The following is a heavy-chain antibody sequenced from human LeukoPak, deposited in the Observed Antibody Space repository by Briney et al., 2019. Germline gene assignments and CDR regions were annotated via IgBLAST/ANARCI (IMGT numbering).Heavy chain of an antibody. J-gene: IGHJ5*02. Sequence: SETLSLTCTVSGGSISSGDYYWGWLRQPPGTGREWNGNNYYSGSTYYNPSIKSRVTISVVTSKNQFSLKLSSVTAADTAVYYCARDRAHYYDSSGYAGWFDPWGQGTLVTVSS. CDR3: ARDRAHYYDSSGYAGWFDP. D-gene: IGHD3-22*01. CDR2: NYYSGST. CDR1: GGSISSGDYY. V-gene: IGHV4-30-4*01.